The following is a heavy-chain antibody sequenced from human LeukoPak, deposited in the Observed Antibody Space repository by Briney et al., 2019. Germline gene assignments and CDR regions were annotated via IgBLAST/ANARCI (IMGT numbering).Heavy chain of an antibody. V-gene: IGHV3-48*04. Sequence: PGGSLRLSCAASGFTFSSYSMNWVRQAPGKGLEWASYISSSSSTIYYADSVKGRFTISRDNAKNSLYLQMNSLRAEDTAVYYCAELGITMIGGVWGKGTTVTISS. J-gene: IGHJ6*04. CDR2: ISSSSSTI. CDR3: AELGITMIGGV. CDR1: GFTFSSYS. D-gene: IGHD3-10*02.